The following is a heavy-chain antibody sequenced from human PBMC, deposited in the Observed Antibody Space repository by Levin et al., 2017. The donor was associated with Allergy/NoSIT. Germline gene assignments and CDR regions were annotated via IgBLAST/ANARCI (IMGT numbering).Heavy chain of an antibody. CDR3: ARNVDGGNAYNWFDP. CDR2: IYYSGST. V-gene: IGHV4-61*01. CDR1: GGSVSSGSYS. J-gene: IGHJ5*02. D-gene: IGHD4-23*01. Sequence: PSETLSLTCTVSGGSVSSGSYSWSWIRQPPGKGLEWIGYIYYSGSTNYNPSLKSRVTISVDTSKNQFSLKLSSVTAADTAVYYCARNVDGGNAYNWFDPWGQGTLVTVSS.